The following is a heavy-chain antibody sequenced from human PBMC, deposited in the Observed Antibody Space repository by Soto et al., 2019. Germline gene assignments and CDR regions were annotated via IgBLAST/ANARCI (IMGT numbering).Heavy chain of an antibody. CDR1: GYTFTSYD. CDR3: ARAHSEYGDYVGYYYYYYMDV. CDR2: MNPNSGNT. J-gene: IGHJ6*03. Sequence: ASVNVSCKASGYTFTSYDINWVRQATGQGLQWMGWMNPNSGNTGYAQKFQGRVTMTRNTSISTAYMELSSLRSEDTAVYYCARAHSEYGDYVGYYYYYYMDVWGKGTTVTVSS. D-gene: IGHD4-17*01. V-gene: IGHV1-8*01.